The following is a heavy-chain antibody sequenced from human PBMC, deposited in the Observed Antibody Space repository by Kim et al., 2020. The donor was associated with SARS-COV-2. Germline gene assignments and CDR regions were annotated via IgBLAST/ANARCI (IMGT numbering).Heavy chain of an antibody. CDR2: IIPIFGTA. Sequence: SVKVSCKASGGTFSSYAISWVRQAPGQGLEWMGGIIPIFGTANYAQKFQGRVTITADKSTSTAYMELSSLRSEDTAVYYCARSLVVAATLYYYYGMDVWGQGTTVTVSS. D-gene: IGHD2-15*01. CDR3: ARSLVVAATLYYYYGMDV. J-gene: IGHJ6*02. V-gene: IGHV1-69*06. CDR1: GGTFSSYA.